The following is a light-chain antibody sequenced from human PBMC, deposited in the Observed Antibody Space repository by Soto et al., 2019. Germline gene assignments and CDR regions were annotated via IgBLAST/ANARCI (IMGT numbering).Light chain of an antibody. CDR2: EVT. J-gene: IGLJ1*01. Sequence: QSALAQPASVSGSPGQSITISCTGTSSGVGSYNLVSWYQQHPGQAPKLIIYEVTKRPSGVSYRFSGSKSGNTASLTISGLQADDEADYYSCSYAGRSTYVFGTGTKLTVL. V-gene: IGLV2-23*02. CDR3: CSYAGRSTYV. CDR1: SSGVGSYNL.